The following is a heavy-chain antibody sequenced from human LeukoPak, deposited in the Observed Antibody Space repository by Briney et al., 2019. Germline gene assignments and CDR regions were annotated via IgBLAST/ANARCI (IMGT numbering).Heavy chain of an antibody. CDR3: ARLSYARDGYNSFDY. J-gene: IGHJ4*02. V-gene: IGHV5-51*01. Sequence: GESLKISCKGSGYSFTSYWIGWVRQMPGKGLEWMGIICPGDSDTRYSPSFQGQVTISADKSISTAYLQWSSLKASDTAMYYCARLSYARDGYNSFDYWGQGPLVTVSS. CDR2: ICPGDSDT. CDR1: GYSFTSYW. D-gene: IGHD5-24*01.